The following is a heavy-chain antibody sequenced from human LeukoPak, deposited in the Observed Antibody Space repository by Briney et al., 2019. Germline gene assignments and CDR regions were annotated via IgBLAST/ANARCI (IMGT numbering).Heavy chain of an antibody. CDR2: IYTSGST. V-gene: IGHV4-4*07. J-gene: IGHJ4*02. CDR1: GGSISSYY. Sequence: SETLSLTCTVSGGSISSYYWSWIRQPPGKGLEWIGRIYTSGSTNYNPSLKSRVTISVDTSKNQFSLKLSSVTAADTVVYYCARGGSYSSSGGFDYWGQGTLVTVSS. CDR3: ARGGSYSSSGGFDY. D-gene: IGHD6-13*01.